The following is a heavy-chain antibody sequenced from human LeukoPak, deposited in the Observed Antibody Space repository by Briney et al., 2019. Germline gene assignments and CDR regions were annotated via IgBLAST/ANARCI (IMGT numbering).Heavy chain of an antibody. J-gene: IGHJ4*02. D-gene: IGHD1-26*01. V-gene: IGHV4-59*01. CDR1: GGSISSYY. Sequence: PSETLSLTCAVYGGSISSYYWSWIRQPPGKGREGSGYIYYSGSTNYNHPLKSRVTISVDTSKNQFPLKLSSVTAADTAVYYCAREKGNGIVGAIDYWGQGALVTVSS. CDR3: AREKGNGIVGAIDY. CDR2: IYYSGST.